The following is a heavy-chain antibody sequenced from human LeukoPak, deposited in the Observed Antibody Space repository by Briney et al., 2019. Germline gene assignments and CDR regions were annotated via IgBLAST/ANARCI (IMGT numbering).Heavy chain of an antibody. D-gene: IGHD2-8*01. Sequence: SETLSLTCTVSGGSITSYYWSWLRQPPGKGLEWIGYIYYSGSTNYNPSLKSRVTISVDTSKNQFSLKLSSVTAADTAVYYCARLMAPKTLRGTYYFDYWGQGTLVTVSS. CDR2: IYYSGST. V-gene: IGHV4-59*01. CDR1: GGSITSYY. J-gene: IGHJ4*02. CDR3: ARLMAPKTLRGTYYFDY.